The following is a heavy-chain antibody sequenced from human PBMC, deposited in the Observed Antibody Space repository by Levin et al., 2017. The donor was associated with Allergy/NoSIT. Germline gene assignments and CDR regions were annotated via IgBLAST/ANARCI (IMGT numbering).Heavy chain of an antibody. Sequence: GESLKISCAASGFTFSSHGMHWVRQAPGKGLEWVALISYDGSNKYYADSVKGRFTISRDNSKNTLYLQMSSLRAEDTAVYYCARQYYDSSGYSLFDYWGQGTLVTVSS. J-gene: IGHJ4*02. CDR1: GFTFSSHG. D-gene: IGHD3-22*01. CDR3: ARQYYDSSGYSLFDY. CDR2: ISYDGSNK. V-gene: IGHV3-30*03.